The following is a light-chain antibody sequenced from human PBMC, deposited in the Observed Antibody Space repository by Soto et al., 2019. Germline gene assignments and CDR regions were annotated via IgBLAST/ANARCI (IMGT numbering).Light chain of an antibody. V-gene: IGKV1-39*01. J-gene: IGKJ5*01. CDR1: QSISRH. Sequence: MHVTHSPSALSSSVLYRVSITCRSSQSISRHLNWYQQKPGKAPKLLINIASSLQSGVPSRFSGSGSGTDFTLTISNVQPEDFATYYCQQTYSTPQPFGQGTRLEI. CDR3: QQTYSTPQP. CDR2: IAS.